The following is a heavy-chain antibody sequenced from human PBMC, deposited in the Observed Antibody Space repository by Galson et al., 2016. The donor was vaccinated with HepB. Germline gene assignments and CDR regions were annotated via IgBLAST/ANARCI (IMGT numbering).Heavy chain of an antibody. J-gene: IGHJ5*02. V-gene: IGHV6-1*01. Sequence: CAISGDSVSSNTAGWNWIRQSPSSGLEWLGRTYYRCEGFSDYAESVRSRISISADTSKNQFPLQLNSVTPEDTAVYYCTRVFLLGRGFNTWGQGTLLTVSS. CDR2: TYYRCEGFS. CDR1: GDSVSSNTAG. CDR3: TRVFLLGRGFNT. D-gene: IGHD7-27*01.